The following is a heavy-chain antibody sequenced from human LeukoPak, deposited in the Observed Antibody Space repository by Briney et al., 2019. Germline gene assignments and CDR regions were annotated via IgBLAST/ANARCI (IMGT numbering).Heavy chain of an antibody. Sequence: PGRSLRLSCAASGFTFDDYAMHWVRQAPGKGLEWVSGITWNSDTKAYADSVKGRFTISRDNAKNSLYLQMNSLRAEDTALYYCAKGYSGSHYGYFDFWGLGTLVTVSS. CDR3: AKGYSGSHYGYFDF. V-gene: IGHV3-9*01. CDR2: ITWNSDTK. D-gene: IGHD1-26*01. CDR1: GFTFDDYA. J-gene: IGHJ4*02.